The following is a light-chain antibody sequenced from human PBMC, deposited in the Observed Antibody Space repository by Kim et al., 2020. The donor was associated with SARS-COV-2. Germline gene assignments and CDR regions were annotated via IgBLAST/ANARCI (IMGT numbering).Light chain of an antibody. CDR2: AAS. CDR3: QESYSTSAWT. J-gene: IGKJ1*01. CDR1: QSISTY. V-gene: IGKV1-39*01. Sequence: SLGDRVTLTCRASQSISTYLNWYQQRPGKAPKLLIFAASNLQSGVSSRFSGSGSGTDFTLTISSLQPEDFATYFCQESYSTSAWTFGQGTKVDIK.